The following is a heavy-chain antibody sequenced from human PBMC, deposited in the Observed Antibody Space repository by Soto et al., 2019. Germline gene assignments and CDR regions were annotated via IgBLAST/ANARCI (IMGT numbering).Heavy chain of an antibody. CDR2: IIPIFGTA. CDR1: GGTFSSYA. CDR3: ARDYVYYDSSGYYDSWFDP. V-gene: IGHV1-69*13. J-gene: IGHJ5*02. Sequence: SVKVSCKASGGTFSSYAISWVRQAPGQGLEWMGGIIPIFGTANYAQKFQGRVTITADESTSTAYMELSSLRSEDTAMYYCARDYVYYDSSGYYDSWFDPWGQGTLVTVPQ. D-gene: IGHD3-22*01.